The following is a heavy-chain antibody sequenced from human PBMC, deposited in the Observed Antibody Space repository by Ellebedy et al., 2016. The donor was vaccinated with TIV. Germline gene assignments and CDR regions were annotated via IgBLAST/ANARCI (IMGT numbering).Heavy chain of an antibody. D-gene: IGHD1-26*01. CDR3: ARDYWGSYEY. V-gene: IGHV1-2*02. Sequence: AASVKVSCKASGYTFTDYRLDWARQAPGLGLEWMGWISPNGGGTPYAQKFQGRGSMTGDTSISTAYLELSRLTSDDTAVYYCARDYWGSYEYWGQGTLVTVSS. CDR2: ISPNGGGT. J-gene: IGHJ4*02. CDR1: GYTFTDYR.